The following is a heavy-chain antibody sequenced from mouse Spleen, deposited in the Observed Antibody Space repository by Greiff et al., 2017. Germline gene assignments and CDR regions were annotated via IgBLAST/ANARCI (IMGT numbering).Heavy chain of an antibody. CDR3: ARGYGNPFDY. J-gene: IGHJ2*01. CDR2: INYDGSST. V-gene: IGHV5-16*01. D-gene: IGHD2-10*02. Sequence: EVNVVESEGGLVQPGSSMKLSCTASGFTFSDYYMAWVRQVPEKGLEWVANINYDGSSTYYLDSLKSRFIISRDNAKNILYLQMSSLKSEDTATYYCARGYGNPFDYWGQGTTLTVSS. CDR1: GFTFSDYY.